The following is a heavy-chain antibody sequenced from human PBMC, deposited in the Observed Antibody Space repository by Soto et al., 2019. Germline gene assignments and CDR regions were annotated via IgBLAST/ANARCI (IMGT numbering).Heavy chain of an antibody. J-gene: IGHJ5*02. CDR1: GGNVRSSR. CDR2: IVPLFGTT. CDR3: AKGSGRGWYNWFDP. V-gene: IGHV1-69*13. Sequence: GASVTVSRKASGGNVRSSRISWLQQAPGQGLEWMGGIVPLFGTTNYAHKFRGRVTITADESTSTAYMELSSLRSEDTAVYYCAKGSGRGWYNWFDPWGQGTLVTDSP. D-gene: IGHD6-19*01.